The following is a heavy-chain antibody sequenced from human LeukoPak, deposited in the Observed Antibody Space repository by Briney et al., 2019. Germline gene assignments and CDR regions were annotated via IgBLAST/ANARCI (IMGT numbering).Heavy chain of an antibody. CDR3: TRDSYCSSTSCYRGHFDS. J-gene: IGHJ4*02. CDR2: ISTSSTYI. CDR1: GFTFSSYG. D-gene: IGHD2-2*01. V-gene: IGHV3-21*01. Sequence: GGSLRLSCAASGFTFSSYGMSWVRQAPGKGLEWVSSISTSSTYIDYADSMKGRFTISRDNAKKSLYLQMNSLRAEDTAVYYCTRDSYCSSTSCYRGHFDSWGQGTLVTVSS.